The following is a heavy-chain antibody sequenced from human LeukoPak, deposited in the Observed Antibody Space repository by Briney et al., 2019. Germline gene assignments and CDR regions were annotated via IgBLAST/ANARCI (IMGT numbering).Heavy chain of an antibody. D-gene: IGHD3-16*02. CDR2: FYIDDGP. V-gene: IGHV3-66*02. J-gene: IGHJ3*01. CDR3: TRDHSDRSLTGAFDV. Sequence: PGGSLRLSCAASGFSVSTNHMNWVRQTPGKGLEWVGVFYIDDGPFYTDSVKGRFTIARDISKNMLYLQMTSLRADDTAVYYCTRDHSDRSLTGAFDVWGQGTMVTVSS. CDR1: GFSVSTNH.